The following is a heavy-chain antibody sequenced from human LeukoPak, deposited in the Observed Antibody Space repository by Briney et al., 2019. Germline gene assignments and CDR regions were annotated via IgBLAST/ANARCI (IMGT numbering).Heavy chain of an antibody. D-gene: IGHD6-13*01. CDR3: ARGQQVVPGRLDYFDY. Sequence: SETLSLTCTVSGASISTSRDYWGWIRQPPGKGLEWIGSIYYIGDTYYNPSLKSRVTMSLDVSKNQFSLKLNSVTAADTAVYYCARGQQVVPGRLDYFDYWGQGTLVTVSS. CDR2: IYYIGDT. V-gene: IGHV4-39*07. CDR1: GASISTSRDY. J-gene: IGHJ4*02.